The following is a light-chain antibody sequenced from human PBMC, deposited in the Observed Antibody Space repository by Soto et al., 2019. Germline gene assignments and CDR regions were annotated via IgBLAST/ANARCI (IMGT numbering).Light chain of an antibody. Sequence: AIQMTQSPSSLSASVGDRVIITCRASQGIRNDLGWFQQKPGKATKLLIYAASRLQSGVPSRFSGSGSGTDFTLTINSLQPEDFATYYCLQDYDFPWTFGHGTKVEIK. CDR3: LQDYDFPWT. CDR2: AAS. CDR1: QGIRND. J-gene: IGKJ1*01. V-gene: IGKV1-6*01.